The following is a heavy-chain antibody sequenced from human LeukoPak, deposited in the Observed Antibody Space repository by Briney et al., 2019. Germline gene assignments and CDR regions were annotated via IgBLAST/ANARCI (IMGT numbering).Heavy chain of an antibody. CDR3: VKRGATVRRTYFFDS. V-gene: IGHV3-30*02. Sequence: GGSLRLSCAASGFRFSGIGMHWVRQAPGKGLDWVAYIRNDGGNKQYADSVKGRFSISRDNPKNTLYLQMNSLRVEDTSFYYCVKRGATVRRTYFFDSWGQGALVTVSS. CDR1: GFRFSGIG. J-gene: IGHJ4*02. CDR2: IRNDGGNK. D-gene: IGHD1-26*01.